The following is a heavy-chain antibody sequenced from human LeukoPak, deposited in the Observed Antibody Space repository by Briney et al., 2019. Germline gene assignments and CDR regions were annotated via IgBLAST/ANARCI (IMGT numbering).Heavy chain of an antibody. CDR3: ARDQELGYCSGGSCKYYYGMDV. Sequence: ASVKVSCKASGYTFTSYGISWVRQAPGQGLEWMGGIIPIFGTANYAQKFQGRVTITADESTSTAYMELSSLRSEDTAVYYCARDQELGYCSGGSCKYYYGMDVWGQGTTVTVSS. CDR2: IIPIFGTA. D-gene: IGHD2-15*01. V-gene: IGHV1-69*13. CDR1: GYTFTSYG. J-gene: IGHJ6*02.